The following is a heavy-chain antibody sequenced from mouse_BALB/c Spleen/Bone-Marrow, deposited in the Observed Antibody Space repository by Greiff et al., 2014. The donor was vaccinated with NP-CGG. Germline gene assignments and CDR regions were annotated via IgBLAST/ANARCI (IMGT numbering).Heavy chain of an antibody. CDR2: INPDSSTI. Sequence: VQLKQSGGGLVQPGGSLKLSCAASGFDFSSYWMSWVRQAPGKGLEWIGEINPDSSTINYTPSLKDKFIISRDNAKNTLYLQMSKVRSEDTALYYCARLGYYGYFDYWGQGTTLTVSS. CDR3: ARLGYYGYFDY. V-gene: IGHV4-1*02. CDR1: GFDFSSYW. J-gene: IGHJ2*01. D-gene: IGHD2-3*01.